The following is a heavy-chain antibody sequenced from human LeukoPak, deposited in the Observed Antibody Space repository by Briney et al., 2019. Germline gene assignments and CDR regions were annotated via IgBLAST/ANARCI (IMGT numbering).Heavy chain of an antibody. D-gene: IGHD3-3*01. CDR3: ARGPHFGVVIIEYYYYMDV. J-gene: IGHJ6*03. Sequence: GGSLRLSCAASGFTFSRYSMNWVRQAPGKGLEWVSYISSSSSTIYYADSVKGRFTISRDNAKNSLYLQMNSLRAEDTAVYYCARGPHFGVVIIEYYYYMDVWGKGTTVTVSS. CDR1: GFTFSRYS. V-gene: IGHV3-48*04. CDR2: ISSSSSTI.